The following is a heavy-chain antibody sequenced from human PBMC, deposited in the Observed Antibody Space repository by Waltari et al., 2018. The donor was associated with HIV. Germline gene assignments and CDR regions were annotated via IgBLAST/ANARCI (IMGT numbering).Heavy chain of an antibody. D-gene: IGHD6-19*01. Sequence: QVQLPESGPGMVKPSGPVSLSCVVSGGSIRHFFCNWIRQAPGRGLEWIGHIDHNGNANYNPSLKSRFRFSLQISETRFSLILTSATAADTAVYYCARAMAAGPGTPGGVDLWGQGTLITVSS. CDR2: IDHNGNA. J-gene: IGHJ5*02. V-gene: IGHV4-59*12. CDR3: ARAMAAGPGTPGGVDL. CDR1: GGSIRHFF.